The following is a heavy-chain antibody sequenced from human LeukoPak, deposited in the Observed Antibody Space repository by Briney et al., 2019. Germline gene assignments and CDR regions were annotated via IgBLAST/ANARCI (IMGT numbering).Heavy chain of an antibody. J-gene: IGHJ4*01. V-gene: IGHV3-74*01. CDR2: INSDGSNT. D-gene: IGHD1-26*01. CDR1: GFIFSSYW. CDR3: ARGSSARFIGPEY. Sequence: PGGSLRLSCAASGFIFSSYWMYWVRQAPGKGLVWVAHINSDGSNTNYADSVKGRFSISRDNAKNTLYLQMNSLRVEDTAVYFCARGSSARFIGPEYWGHGTLVTVSS.